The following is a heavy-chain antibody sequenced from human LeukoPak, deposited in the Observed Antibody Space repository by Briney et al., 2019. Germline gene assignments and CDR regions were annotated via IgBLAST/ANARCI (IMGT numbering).Heavy chain of an antibody. Sequence: PGGSLRLSCAASGFTFSSYAMSWARQAPGKGLEWVSAISGSGGSTYYADSVKGRFTISRDNSKNTLYLQMNGLRAEDTAVYYCAKFSSARDAFDIWGQGTMVTVSS. V-gene: IGHV3-23*01. CDR2: ISGSGGST. CDR3: AKFSSARDAFDI. J-gene: IGHJ3*02. CDR1: GFTFSSYA.